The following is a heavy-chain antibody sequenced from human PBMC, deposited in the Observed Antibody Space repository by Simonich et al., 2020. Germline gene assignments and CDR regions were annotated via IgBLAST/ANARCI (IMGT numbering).Heavy chain of an antibody. D-gene: IGHD1-1*01. J-gene: IGHJ3*02. CDR2: IYPGDSDT. Sequence: EVQLGQSGAEVKKPGESLKISCKGSGYSFTSYWIGWGRQMPGKVLEWLGIIYPGDSDTSYSPSFQCHVTITADKSISTAYLQWSSLKASDTAMYYCARQLNDFDIWGQGTMVTVSS. V-gene: IGHV5-51*01. CDR1: GYSFTSYW. CDR3: ARQLNDFDI.